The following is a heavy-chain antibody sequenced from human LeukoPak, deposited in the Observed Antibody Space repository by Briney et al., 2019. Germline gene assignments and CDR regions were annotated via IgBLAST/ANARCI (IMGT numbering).Heavy chain of an antibody. CDR3: ARGDNSSGWYPRYFDY. CDR1: GFTFSSYS. J-gene: IGHJ4*02. Sequence: GGSLRLSCAASGFTFSSYSMNWVRQAPGKGLEWVSSISCSSSYIYYADSVKGRFTISRDNAKNSLYLQMNSLRAEDTAVYYCARGDNSSGWYPRYFDYWGQGTLVTVSS. V-gene: IGHV3-21*01. D-gene: IGHD6-19*01. CDR2: ISCSSSYI.